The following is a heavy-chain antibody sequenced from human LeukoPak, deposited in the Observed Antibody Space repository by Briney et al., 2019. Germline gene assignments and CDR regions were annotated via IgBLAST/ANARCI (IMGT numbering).Heavy chain of an antibody. D-gene: IGHD6-19*01. V-gene: IGHV3-48*03. Sequence: GGSLRLSCAASGFTFSDYEMNWVRQAPGKGLEWVSSISSGSSTLYYADSVKGRFTISRDNAKNSLYLQMNSLRAEDTAVYYCATTVAGTADYWGQGTLVTVSS. CDR3: ATTVAGTADY. CDR1: GFTFSDYE. CDR2: ISSGSSTL. J-gene: IGHJ4*02.